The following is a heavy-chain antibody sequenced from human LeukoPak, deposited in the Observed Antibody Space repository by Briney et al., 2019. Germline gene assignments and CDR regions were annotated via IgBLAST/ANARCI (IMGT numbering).Heavy chain of an antibody. CDR3: ARDMFTPAAVSSNYGMDV. D-gene: IGHD2-2*01. CDR1: GLTVSSNY. V-gene: IGHV3-53*01. J-gene: IGHJ6*02. CDR2: IYSGGST. Sequence: QSGGSLRLSCAASGLTVSSNYMSWVRQAPGKGLEWVSGIYSGGSTYYADSVKGRFTISRDNSKNTLYLQMNSLRAEDTAVYYCARDMFTPAAVSSNYGMDVWGQGTTVTVSS.